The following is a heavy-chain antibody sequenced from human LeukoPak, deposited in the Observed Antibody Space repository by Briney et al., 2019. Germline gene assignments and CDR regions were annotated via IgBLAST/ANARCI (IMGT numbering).Heavy chain of an antibody. D-gene: IGHD4-17*01. J-gene: IGHJ5*02. Sequence: PGGSLRLSCAASGFTFSSYAMSWVRQAPGKGLEWVSAISGSGGSTYYADSVKGRFTISRDNSKSTLYLQMNSLRAEDTAVYYCAKGRTVTTPLKWFDPWGQGTLVTVSS. CDR3: AKGRTVTTPLKWFDP. V-gene: IGHV3-23*01. CDR1: GFTFSSYA. CDR2: ISGSGGST.